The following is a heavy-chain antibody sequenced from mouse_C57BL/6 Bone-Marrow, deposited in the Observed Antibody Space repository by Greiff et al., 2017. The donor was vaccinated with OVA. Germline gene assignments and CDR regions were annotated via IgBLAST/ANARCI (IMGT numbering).Heavy chain of an antibody. CDR2: IHPNSGST. CDR1: GYTFTSYW. D-gene: IGHD1-1*01. J-gene: IGHJ3*01. CDR3: ARPPLYGSSYWFAY. Sequence: VQLQQSGAELVKPGASVKLSCKASGYTFTSYWMHWVKQRPGQGLEWIGMIHPNSGSTNYNEKFKSKATLTVDESSSTAYMQLSSLTSEDSAVYYCARPPLYGSSYWFAYWGQGTLVTVSA. V-gene: IGHV1-64*01.